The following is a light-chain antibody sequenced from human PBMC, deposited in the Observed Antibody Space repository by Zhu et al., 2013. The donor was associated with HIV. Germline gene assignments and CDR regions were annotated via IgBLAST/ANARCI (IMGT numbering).Light chain of an antibody. J-gene: IGKJ2*01. CDR1: QSVSSY. CDR2: GAS. V-gene: IGKV3-11*01. CDR3: RQRSNWPFT. Sequence: EIVLTQSPATLSLSPGERATLSCRASQSVSSYLAWYQQKPGQAPRLLIYGASKRATGIPARFSGTGSETDFTLTISSLEPEDFAVYYCRQRSNWPFTFGQGTTLEIK.